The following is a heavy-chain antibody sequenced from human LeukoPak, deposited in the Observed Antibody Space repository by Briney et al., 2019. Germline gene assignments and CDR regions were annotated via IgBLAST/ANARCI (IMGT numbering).Heavy chain of an antibody. J-gene: IGHJ6*03. CDR1: GGTFSSYT. CDR3: ARDYGDYYYYYYYMDV. D-gene: IGHD4-17*01. CDR2: IIPILGIA. Sequence: SVKVSCKASGGTFSSYTISWVRQAPGQGLEWMGRIIPILGIANYAQKFQGRVTITADKSTSTAYMELSSLRSEDTAVYHCARDYGDYYYYYYYMDVWGKGTTVTVSS. V-gene: IGHV1-69*04.